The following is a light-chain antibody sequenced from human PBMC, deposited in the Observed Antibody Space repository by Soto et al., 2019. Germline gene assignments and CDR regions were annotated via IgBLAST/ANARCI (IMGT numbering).Light chain of an antibody. Sequence: AIRMTQSPSSLSASTGDRVTITCRASQGISSDLAWYQQKPGKAPKLLIYAASTLQSGVPSRFSGSGSGTDFTLTISCLQSEDFATYYCQQYYSYPRTFGQGTKADIK. J-gene: IGKJ1*01. CDR3: QQYYSYPRT. CDR1: QGISSD. CDR2: AAS. V-gene: IGKV1-8*01.